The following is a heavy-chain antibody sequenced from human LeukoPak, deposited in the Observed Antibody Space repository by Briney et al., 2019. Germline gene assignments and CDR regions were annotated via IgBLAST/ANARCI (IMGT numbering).Heavy chain of an antibody. CDR3: ARAAIAAAGDY. CDR2: IYTSGST. D-gene: IGHD6-13*01. CDR1: GGSISSGGYY. V-gene: IGHV4-61*02. Sequence: SQTLSLTCTVSGGSISSGGYYWSWIRQPAGKGLEWIGRIYTSGSTNYNPSLKSRVTISVDTSKNQFSLKLSSVTAADTAVYYCARAAIAAAGDYWGQGTLVTVSS. J-gene: IGHJ4*02.